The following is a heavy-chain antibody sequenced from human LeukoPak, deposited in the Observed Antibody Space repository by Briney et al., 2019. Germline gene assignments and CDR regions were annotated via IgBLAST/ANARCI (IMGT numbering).Heavy chain of an antibody. CDR1: GFILNDYG. CDR2: IWFDRNQ. Sequence: GGSLRLSCAASGFILNDYGMHWVRQAPGKGLEWVADIWFDRNQHFADSVKGRFAISRDNSKNTVYLQINSLRAEDTAVYYCARDRHCVNGVCHSPPGMDVWGQGTTVTVSS. V-gene: IGHV3-33*01. D-gene: IGHD2-8*01. CDR3: ARDRHCVNGVCHSPPGMDV. J-gene: IGHJ6*02.